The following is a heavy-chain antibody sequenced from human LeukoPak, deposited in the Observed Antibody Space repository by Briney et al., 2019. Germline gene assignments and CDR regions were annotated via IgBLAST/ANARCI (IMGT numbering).Heavy chain of an antibody. Sequence: ASVKVSCKASGYTYTSYAMRWVRQAPGQRLEWMGLINAGNGNTKYSEKFQGRVTITRDTSASTASMELSSLRSEDTAVYYCAREGYSYGSSYYGMDVWGKGTTVTVSS. CDR1: GYTYTSYA. J-gene: IGHJ6*04. CDR3: AREGYSYGSSYYGMDV. V-gene: IGHV1-3*01. CDR2: INAGNGNT. D-gene: IGHD5-18*01.